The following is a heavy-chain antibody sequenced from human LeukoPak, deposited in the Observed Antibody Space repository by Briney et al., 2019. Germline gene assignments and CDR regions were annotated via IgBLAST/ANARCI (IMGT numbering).Heavy chain of an antibody. Sequence: APVKVSCKASEYTLTGYYIHRVRQGPGQRVEVMGWINPNSGGTNYAQKFQGRVTMTRDTSISTAYMELSRLKSDDTAVYYCARVRPCSSGWNFDYWGQGTLLTVSS. J-gene: IGHJ4*02. D-gene: IGHD6-19*01. V-gene: IGHV1-2*02. CDR2: INPNSGGT. CDR3: ARVRPCSSGWNFDY. CDR1: EYTLTGYY.